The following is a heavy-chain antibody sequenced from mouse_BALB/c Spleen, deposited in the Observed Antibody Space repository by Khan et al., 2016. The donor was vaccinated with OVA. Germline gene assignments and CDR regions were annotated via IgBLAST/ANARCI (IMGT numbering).Heavy chain of an antibody. Sequence: VQLKESGPGLVKPSQSLSLTCTVTGYSITSDYAWNWIRQFPGNKLEWMGYISHSGSSSSNPSLKSRISITRDTSKNQFFLQLNSVTTEDTATYYGARDYYGSSYFDYWGQGTTLTVSS. J-gene: IGHJ2*01. CDR2: ISHSGSS. CDR3: ARDYYGSSYFDY. CDR1: GYSITSDYA. D-gene: IGHD1-1*01. V-gene: IGHV3-2*02.